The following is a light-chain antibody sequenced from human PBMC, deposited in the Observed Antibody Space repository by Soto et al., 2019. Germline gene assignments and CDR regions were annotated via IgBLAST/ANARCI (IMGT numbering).Light chain of an antibody. V-gene: IGKV3-15*01. CDR2: GTS. Sequence: EILMPQSPATLSVSPGERATLSCRASQSVYSTLAWYQQNPGPAPRLLIYGTSTRATGIPARFSGSGSGTDLTITISGLKPEDGETDVGQQTYFAPRTFGQGTKVDIK. CDR1: QSVYST. J-gene: IGKJ1*01. CDR3: QQTYFAPRT.